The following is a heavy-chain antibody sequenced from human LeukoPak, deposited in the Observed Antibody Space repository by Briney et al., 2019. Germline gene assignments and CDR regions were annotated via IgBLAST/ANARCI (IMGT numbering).Heavy chain of an antibody. J-gene: IGHJ4*02. V-gene: IGHV4-59*01. CDR2: IYYSGST. CDR1: GGSISGYY. CDR3: ARPNSLGYYFDF. D-gene: IGHD4-23*01. Sequence: SETLSLTCTVSGGSISGYYWNWIQQPPGKGLEWIGYIYYSGSTNYNPSLKSRVTMSVDASKNQFSLKLTSVTAADTAVYYCARPNSLGYYFDFWGRGTLVTVSS.